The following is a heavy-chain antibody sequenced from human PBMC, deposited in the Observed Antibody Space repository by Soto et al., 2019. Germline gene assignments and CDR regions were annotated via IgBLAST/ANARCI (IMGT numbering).Heavy chain of an antibody. V-gene: IGHV1-69*04. CDR3: ARDKPEDIVVVPAAIPEI. Sequence: SVKVSCKACGCTFSSYTISWVRQAPKQGLEWMGRIIPILGIANYAQKFQGRVTITADKSTSTAYMELSSLRSEDTAVYYCARDKPEDIVVVPAAIPEIWGQGTMVTVSS. CDR1: GCTFSSYT. CDR2: IIPILGIA. D-gene: IGHD2-2*02. J-gene: IGHJ3*02.